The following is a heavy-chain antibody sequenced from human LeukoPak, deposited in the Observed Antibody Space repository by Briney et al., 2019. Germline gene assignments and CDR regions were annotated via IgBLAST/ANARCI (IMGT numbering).Heavy chain of an antibody. V-gene: IGHV4-34*01. J-gene: IGHJ4*02. CDR2: INHSGST. CDR3: ASSQQLSPFFY. Sequence: SETLSLTCDVYGGSFSGYYWSWIRQPPGKGLEWIGEINHSGSTNYNPSLKSRVTISVDTSKNQFSLKLSSVTAADTAVYYCASSQQLSPFFYWGQGTLVTVSS. CDR1: GGSFSGYY. D-gene: IGHD6-13*01.